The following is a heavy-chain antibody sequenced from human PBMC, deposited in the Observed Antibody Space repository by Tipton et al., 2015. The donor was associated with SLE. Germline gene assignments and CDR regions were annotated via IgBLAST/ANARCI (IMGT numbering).Heavy chain of an antibody. V-gene: IGHV4-38-2*02. CDR2: IYHSGST. CDR3: AAVSSALWDFGY. D-gene: IGHD6-19*01. J-gene: IGHJ4*02. Sequence: TLSLTCTVSGYSISSGYYWGWIRQPPGKGLEWIGSIYHSGSTYYNPSLKSRVTISADTSKNQFSLKLSSVTAADTAVYYCAAVSSALWDFGYWGQGTLVTVSS. CDR1: GYSISSGYY.